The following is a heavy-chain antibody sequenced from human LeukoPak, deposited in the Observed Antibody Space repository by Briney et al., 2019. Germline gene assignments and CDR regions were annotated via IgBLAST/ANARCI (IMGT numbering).Heavy chain of an antibody. CDR2: IDPSGGST. D-gene: IGHD2-15*01. V-gene: IGHV1-46*01. CDR3: ASGYCSGGSCPDYYYYYMDV. Sequence: ASVKVSCKASGYTFTSYYMHWVRQAPGQGLEWMGIIDPSGGSTSYAQKFQGRVTMTRDMSTSTVYMELSRLRSDDTAVYYCASGYCSGGSCPDYYYYYMDVWGKGTTVTVSS. J-gene: IGHJ6*03. CDR1: GYTFTSYY.